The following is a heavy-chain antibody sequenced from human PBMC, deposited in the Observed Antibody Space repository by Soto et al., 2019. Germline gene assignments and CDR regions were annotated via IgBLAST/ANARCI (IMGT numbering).Heavy chain of an antibody. D-gene: IGHD2-2*01. CDR2: ISAYNGNT. CDR1: GYTFTSYG. Sequence: ASVKVSCKASGYTFTSYGISWVRQAPGQGLEWMGWISAYNGNTNYAQKLQGRVTMTTDTSTSTAYMELRSLRSDDTAVYYCARAFSLYCSSTSCYATYYYYYMDVWGKGTTVTVSS. J-gene: IGHJ6*03. CDR3: ARAFSLYCSSTSCYATYYYYYMDV. V-gene: IGHV1-18*01.